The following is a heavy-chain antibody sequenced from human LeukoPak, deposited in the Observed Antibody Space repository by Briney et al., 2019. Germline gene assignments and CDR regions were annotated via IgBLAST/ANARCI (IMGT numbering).Heavy chain of an antibody. CDR3: ARGTYYDFWSGYYLDY. D-gene: IGHD3-3*01. V-gene: IGHV4-61*02. CDR2: IYTSGST. CDR1: GGSISSGSYY. J-gene: IGHJ4*02. Sequence: PSETLSLTCTVSGGSISSGSYYWSWIRQPAGKGLEWIGRIYTSGSTNYNPSLKSRVTISVDTSKNQFSLKLSSVTAADTAVYYCARGTYYDFWSGYYLDYWGQGTLVTVSS.